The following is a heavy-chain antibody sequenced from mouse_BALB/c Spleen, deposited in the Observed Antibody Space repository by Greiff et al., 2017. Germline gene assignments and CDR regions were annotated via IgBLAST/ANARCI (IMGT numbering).Heavy chain of an antibody. CDR2: ISNLAYSI. V-gene: IGHV5-15*02. CDR1: GFTFSDYG. CDR3: AREARATYFDY. D-gene: IGHD3-1*01. J-gene: IGHJ2*01. Sequence: EVQLVESGGGLVQPGGSRKLSCAASGFTFSDYGMAWVRQAPGKGPEWVAFISNLAYSIYYADTVTGRFTISRENAKNTLYLEMSSLRSEDTAMYYCAREARATYFDYWGQGTTLTVSS.